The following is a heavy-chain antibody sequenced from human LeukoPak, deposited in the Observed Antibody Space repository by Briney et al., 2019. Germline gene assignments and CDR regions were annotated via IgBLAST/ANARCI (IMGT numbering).Heavy chain of an antibody. D-gene: IGHD6-19*01. CDR1: GFTFSTYA. J-gene: IGHJ4*02. V-gene: IGHV3-23*01. Sequence: GGSLRLSCAASGFTFSTYAMTWVRQAPGKGLEWVSVISGSDGSTYYADSVKGRFTISRDDSKNTLYLQMNSLRAEDTALYYCAKDKGDSSGWQFDYWGQGTLVTVSS. CDR2: ISGSDGST. CDR3: AKDKGDSSGWQFDY.